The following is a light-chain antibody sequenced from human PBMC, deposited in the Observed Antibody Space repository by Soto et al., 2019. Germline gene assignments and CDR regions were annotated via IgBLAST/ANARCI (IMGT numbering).Light chain of an antibody. V-gene: IGKV1-12*01. CDR1: QGISNW. CDR2: TGS. Sequence: DIQMTQSPSSVSASVGDRVSITCRASQGISNWLAWYQQKPGRAPKLLIYTGSSLQSGVPSRFSGNGSGTDFTLTISSLQPEEVATYYCQQANSLPLTFGGGTKVEIK. J-gene: IGKJ4*01. CDR3: QQANSLPLT.